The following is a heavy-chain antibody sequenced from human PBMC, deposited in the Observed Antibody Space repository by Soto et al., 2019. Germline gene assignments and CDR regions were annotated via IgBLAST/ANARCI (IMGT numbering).Heavy chain of an antibody. CDR2: ISGSGGTT. CDR3: AKDQAAAGTISRYFQH. J-gene: IGHJ1*01. Sequence: GGSLRLSCAASGCSFSTYAMSWVRQAPGKGLEWVSGISGSGGTTYYADSVKGRFTISRDNSKNTLYLQVNSLSVEDTAVYYCAKDQAAAGTISRYFQHWGQGTLVTVSS. CDR1: GCSFSTYA. D-gene: IGHD6-13*01. V-gene: IGHV3-23*01.